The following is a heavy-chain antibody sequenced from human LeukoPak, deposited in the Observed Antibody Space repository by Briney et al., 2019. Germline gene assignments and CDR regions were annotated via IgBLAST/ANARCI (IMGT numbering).Heavy chain of an antibody. CDR2: IYYSGST. Sequence: SETLSLTCAVSGGSISSSNWWSWVRQPPGKGLEWIGYIYYSGSTNYNPSLKSRVTISVDTSKNQFSLKLSSVTAADTAVYYCARERIVGATTRGSAFDIWGQGTMVTVSS. D-gene: IGHD1-26*01. CDR1: GGSISSSNW. V-gene: IGHV4-4*02. CDR3: ARERIVGATTRGSAFDI. J-gene: IGHJ3*02.